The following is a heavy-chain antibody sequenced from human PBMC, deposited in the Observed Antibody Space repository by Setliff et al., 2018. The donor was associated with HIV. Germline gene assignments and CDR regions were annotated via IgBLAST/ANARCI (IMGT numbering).Heavy chain of an antibody. CDR2: INAADGNT. J-gene: IGHJ4*02. D-gene: IGHD1-1*01. V-gene: IGHV1-3*01. Sequence: ASVKVSCKTSGYTFNIYGMHWVRQAPGQRLEWMGWINAADGNTKYSQKLQGRVTITRDTSINTAYMEFSSLRSDDTAVYYCARQLSNSLESWGQGTLVTVSS. CDR3: ARQLSNSLES. CDR1: GYTFNIYG.